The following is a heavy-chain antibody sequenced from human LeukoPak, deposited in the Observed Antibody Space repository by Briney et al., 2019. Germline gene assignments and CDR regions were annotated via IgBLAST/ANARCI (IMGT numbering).Heavy chain of an antibody. V-gene: IGHV1-58*01. CDR3: AALINGSGSFVWFDP. CDR1: GFTFTSSA. CDR2: IVVGSGNT. D-gene: IGHD3-10*01. J-gene: IGHJ5*02. Sequence: ASVKVSCQASGFTFTSSAVQWVRQARGQRLEWIGWIVVGSGNTNYAQKFQERVTITRDMSTSTAYMELSSLRSEDTAVYYCAALINGSGSFVWFDPWGQGALVTVSS.